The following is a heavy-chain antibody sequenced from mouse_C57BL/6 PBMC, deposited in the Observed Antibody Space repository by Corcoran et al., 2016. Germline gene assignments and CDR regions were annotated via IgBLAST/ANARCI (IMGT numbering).Heavy chain of an antibody. CDR3: ARSYCSSYDYARDY. Sequence: EVQLQQSVAELVRPGASVKLYCTASGFNIKNTYMHWVKQRPEQGLEWIGRIDPANGNTKYAPKFQGKATITADTSSNTAYLQLSSPTSEDTAIYDFARSYCSSYDYARDYWGQRPAVTVSA. J-gene: IGHJ4*01. CDR1: GFNIKNTY. D-gene: IGHD1-1*01. V-gene: IGHV14-3*01. CDR2: IDPANGNT.